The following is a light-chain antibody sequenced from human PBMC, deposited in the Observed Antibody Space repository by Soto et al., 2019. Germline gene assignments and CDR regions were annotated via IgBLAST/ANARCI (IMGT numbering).Light chain of an antibody. V-gene: IGKV2-30*01. Sequence: DVVMTQSPLSLPVTLGQPASISCRSSQSIVYSDGNAYLSWFQQRPGQSPRRLIYKAFNRDSGVPDRFSGSGSGTDFTLKISRVEAEDVGVYYCMQDTHWPPVTFGQGTKLEIK. CDR2: KAF. CDR3: MQDTHWPPVT. J-gene: IGKJ2*01. CDR1: QSIVYSDGNAY.